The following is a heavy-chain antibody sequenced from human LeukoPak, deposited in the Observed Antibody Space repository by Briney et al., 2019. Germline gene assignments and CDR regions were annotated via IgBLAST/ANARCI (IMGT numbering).Heavy chain of an antibody. CDR3: ARALSGGWGSGYYFDY. V-gene: IGHV1-3*01. D-gene: IGHD3-22*01. CDR1: GYTFTSYA. CDR2: INAGNGNT. Sequence: ASVKVSCKASGYTFTSYAMHWVRQAPGQRLEWMGWINAGNGNTKYSQKFQGRVTITRDTSASTAYMELSSLRSEDTAVYYCARALSGGWGSGYYFDYWGQGTLVTVSS. J-gene: IGHJ4*02.